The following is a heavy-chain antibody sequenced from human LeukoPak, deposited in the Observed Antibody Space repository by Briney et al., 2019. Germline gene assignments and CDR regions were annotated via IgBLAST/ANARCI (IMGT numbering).Heavy chain of an antibody. CDR1: GFTFSSYS. V-gene: IGHV3-21*04. Sequence: KPGGSLRLSCAASGFTFSSYSMNWVRQAPGKGLEWVSSISSSSSYIYYADSVKGRFTISRDNAKNSLYLQMNSLRAEDTAVYYCARDPSYGSGSYVFDYWGQGTLVTVSS. CDR2: ISSSSSYI. D-gene: IGHD3-10*01. CDR3: ARDPSYGSGSYVFDY. J-gene: IGHJ4*02.